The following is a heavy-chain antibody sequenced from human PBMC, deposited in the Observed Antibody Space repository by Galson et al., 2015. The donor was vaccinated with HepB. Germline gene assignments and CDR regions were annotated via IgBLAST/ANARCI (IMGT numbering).Heavy chain of an antibody. CDR2: IKPDGSEN. Sequence: LRLSCAVSGFSISTYWMTWVRQAPGKGLECVAHIKPDGSENYYVDSVKGRFTISRDDARNSLYLQMNSLRAEDTAVYFCTRRAGVLWGQGTLVTVSS. J-gene: IGHJ4*02. V-gene: IGHV3-7*01. CDR1: GFSISTYW. D-gene: IGHD3-10*01. CDR3: TRRAGVL.